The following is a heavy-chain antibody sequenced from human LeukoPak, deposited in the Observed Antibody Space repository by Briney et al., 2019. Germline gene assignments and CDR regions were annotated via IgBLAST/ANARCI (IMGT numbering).Heavy chain of an antibody. CDR1: GGSISSSSYY. D-gene: IGHD4-17*01. V-gene: IGHV4-39*01. J-gene: IGHJ5*02. Sequence: SETLSLTCTVSGGSISSSSYYWGWIRQPPGKGLEWIGSIYYSGTTYYNRSLKIRVTLSVYTSKNQFSLELSSVTAADTAVYYCARGPYTIYGDYVFINWFHPWGQGTLVTVSS. CDR3: ARGPYTIYGDYVFINWFHP. CDR2: IYYSGTT.